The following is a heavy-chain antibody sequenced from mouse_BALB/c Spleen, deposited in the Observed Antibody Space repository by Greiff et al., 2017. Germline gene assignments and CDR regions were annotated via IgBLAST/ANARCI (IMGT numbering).Heavy chain of an antibody. CDR1: GFTFSSYA. J-gene: IGHJ2*01. CDR3: AREATRAHYFDY. Sequence: EVQLVESGGGLVKPGGSLKLSCAASGFTFSSYAMSWVRQSPEKRLEWVAEISSGGSYTYYPDTVTGRFTISRDNAKNTLYLEMSSLRSEDTAMYYGAREATRAHYFDYWGQGTTLTVSA. V-gene: IGHV5-9-4*01. D-gene: IGHD3-3*01. CDR2: ISSGGSYT.